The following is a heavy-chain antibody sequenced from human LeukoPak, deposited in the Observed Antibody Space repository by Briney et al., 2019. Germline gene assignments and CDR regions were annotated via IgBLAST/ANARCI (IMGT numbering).Heavy chain of an antibody. CDR3: ARVRFLEWLLSDYYFDY. Sequence: GGSLRLSCAASGFTFSSYTMRWVRQAPGKGLEWVAVISYDGSNKYYADSVKGRFTISRDNSKNTLYLQMNSLRAEDTAVYYCARVRFLEWLLSDYYFDYWGQGTLVTVSS. V-gene: IGHV3-30*04. J-gene: IGHJ4*02. CDR1: GFTFSSYT. CDR2: ISYDGSNK. D-gene: IGHD3-3*01.